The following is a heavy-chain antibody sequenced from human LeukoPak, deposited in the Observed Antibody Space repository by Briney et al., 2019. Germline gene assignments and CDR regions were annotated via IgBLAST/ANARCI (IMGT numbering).Heavy chain of an antibody. CDR2: IYTSGST. V-gene: IGHV4-4*07. CDR1: GYSISNGYY. CDR3: ARDTPKPPFGELWGYYFDY. J-gene: IGHJ4*02. Sequence: SETLSLTCTVSGYSISNGYYWGWIRQPAGKGLEWIGRIYTSGSTNYNPSLKSRVTMSVDTSKNQFSLKLSSVTAADTAVYYCARDTPKPPFGELWGYYFDYWGQGTLVTVSS. D-gene: IGHD3-10*01.